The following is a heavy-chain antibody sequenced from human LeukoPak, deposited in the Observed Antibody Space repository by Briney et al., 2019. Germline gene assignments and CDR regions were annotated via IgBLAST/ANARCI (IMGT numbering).Heavy chain of an antibody. CDR1: GFTFSSYG. D-gene: IGHD4-23*01. CDR2: ISYDGSNK. J-gene: IGHJ4*02. CDR3: AKDGNPIYPDY. V-gene: IGHV3-30*18. Sequence: PTGGSLRLSCAASGFTFSSYGMHWVRQAPGKGLEWVAVISYDGSNKYYADSVKGRFTISRDNSKNTLYLQMNSLRAEDTAVYYCAKDGNPIYPDYWGQGTLVTVSS.